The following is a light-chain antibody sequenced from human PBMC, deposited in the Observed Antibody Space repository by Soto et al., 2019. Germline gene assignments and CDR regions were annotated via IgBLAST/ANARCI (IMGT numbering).Light chain of an antibody. V-gene: IGKV1-9*01. CDR3: QQSFNTLPYS. J-gene: IGKJ2*01. CDR1: QGISSY. Sequence: DIQLTQSPSFLSASVGDRVTITCRASQGISSYLAWYQQKPGKAPKLLIYAASTLQSGVPSRFSGSGSGTEFTLTISSLQPEDFATYYCQQSFNTLPYSFGQGTKLEIK. CDR2: AAS.